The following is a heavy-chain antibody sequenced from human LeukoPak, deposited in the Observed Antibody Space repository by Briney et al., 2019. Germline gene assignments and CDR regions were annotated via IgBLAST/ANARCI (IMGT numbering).Heavy chain of an antibody. CDR3: ARVGNWGSPLYYSDF. J-gene: IGHJ4*02. V-gene: IGHV3-64*02. D-gene: IGHD7-27*01. CDR1: GFTFSNYP. CDR2: ISNNGGNT. Sequence: PGGSLRLSCAASGFTFSNYPMHWVRQAPGKGLEYVSAISNNGGNTYYADSVKGRFTISRDNSKNTLYLQMGSLRAEGMAVYYCARVGNWGSPLYYSDFWGQGTLVTVSS.